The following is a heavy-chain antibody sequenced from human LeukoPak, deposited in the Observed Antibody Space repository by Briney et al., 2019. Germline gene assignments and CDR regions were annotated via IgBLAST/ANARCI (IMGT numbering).Heavy chain of an antibody. CDR2: INPNSGGT. CDR1: GYTFTDYY. D-gene: IGHD2-15*01. J-gene: IGHJ4*02. V-gene: IGHV1-2*02. CDR3: ARELPRWYFDY. Sequence: ASVKVSCKASGYTFTDYYMHWVRQAPGQGLEWMGWINPNSGGTNYAQKFQGRVTMTRDTSISTAYMELSRLRSDATAVYYCARELPRWYFDYWGQGTLVTVSS.